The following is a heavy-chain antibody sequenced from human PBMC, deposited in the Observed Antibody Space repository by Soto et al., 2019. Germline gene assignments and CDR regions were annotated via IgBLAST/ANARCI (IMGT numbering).Heavy chain of an antibody. J-gene: IGHJ3*01. V-gene: IGHV3-74*01. CDR3: ARGDRGGFDL. Sequence: EVQLVESGGGLVQPGESLRLSCAASGFTFDYYWMHWVRQAPGKGLVWVSRVHSDGTTTTYADSVKGRFTISRDNARNTVSLQMSSLRAEDAAIYYCARGDRGGFDLWGHGTVVTVSS. D-gene: IGHD3-10*01. CDR2: VHSDGTTT. CDR1: GFTFDYYW.